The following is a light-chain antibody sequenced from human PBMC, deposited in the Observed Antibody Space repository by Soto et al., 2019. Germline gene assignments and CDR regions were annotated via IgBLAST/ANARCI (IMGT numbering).Light chain of an antibody. CDR3: QQET. J-gene: IGKJ1*01. CDR2: DAS. V-gene: IGKV3-11*01. CDR1: QSVSSY. Sequence: EIVFTQSPATLSLSPGERATLSCRASQSVSSYLAWYQQKPGQAPRLLIYDASNRATGIPARFSGSGSGTDFTLTISSLEPEDFAVYYCQQETFGQGTKVDIK.